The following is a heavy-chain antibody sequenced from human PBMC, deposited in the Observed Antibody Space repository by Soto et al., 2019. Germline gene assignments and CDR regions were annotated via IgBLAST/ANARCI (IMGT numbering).Heavy chain of an antibody. V-gene: IGHV3-74*01. CDR1: GFTFSSYW. D-gene: IGHD1-26*01. Sequence: PGGSLRLSCAASGFTFSSYWMHWVRQAPGKGLVWVSRINSDGSSTSYADSVKGRFTISRDNAKNTLYLQMNSLRAEDTAVYYCARDLLVGSLHIGMHVWDPGTMGTVSS. J-gene: IGHJ6*02. CDR3: ARDLLVGSLHIGMHV. CDR2: INSDGSST.